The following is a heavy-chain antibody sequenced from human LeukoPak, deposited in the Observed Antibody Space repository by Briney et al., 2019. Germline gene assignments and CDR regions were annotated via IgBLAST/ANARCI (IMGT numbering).Heavy chain of an antibody. D-gene: IGHD5-18*01. Sequence: GASVKVSCKASGYTFTSYGISWVRQAPGQRLEWMGWISAYNGNTNYAQKLQGRVTMTTDTSTSTAYMELRSLRSDDTAVYYCARLKRGYSSGWFDPWGQGTLVTVSS. CDR3: ARLKRGYSSGWFDP. CDR2: ISAYNGNT. V-gene: IGHV1-18*01. CDR1: GYTFTSYG. J-gene: IGHJ5*02.